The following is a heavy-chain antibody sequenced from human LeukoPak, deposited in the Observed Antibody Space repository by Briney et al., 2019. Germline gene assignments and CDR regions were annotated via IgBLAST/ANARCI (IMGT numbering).Heavy chain of an antibody. J-gene: IGHJ5*02. D-gene: IGHD5-12*01. CDR1: GESMSGFY. CDR2: MHYTGST. Sequence: SETLSLTCTVSGESMSGFYWNWIRQPPGKGLEWIGYMHYTGSTNYNPSLKSRVTISIDTSKNQFSLKLSSVTAADTAVYHCARGCSGYDAWGQGTLVTVSS. CDR3: ARGCSGYDA. V-gene: IGHV4-59*12.